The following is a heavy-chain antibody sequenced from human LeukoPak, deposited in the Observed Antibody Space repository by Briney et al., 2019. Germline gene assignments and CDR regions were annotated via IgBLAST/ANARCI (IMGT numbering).Heavy chain of an antibody. V-gene: IGHV1-18*01. D-gene: IGHD5-18*01. Sequence: ASVKVSCKTSGYTFTTYGISWLRQAPGQRFEWMGWISAYNGNTNFAQKFQGRVTMTTDTSTSTVYMELKSLRSDDTAIYYCARQVDTTMALPDYWGQGTLVTVSS. J-gene: IGHJ4*02. CDR3: ARQVDTTMALPDY. CDR1: GYTFTTYG. CDR2: ISAYNGNT.